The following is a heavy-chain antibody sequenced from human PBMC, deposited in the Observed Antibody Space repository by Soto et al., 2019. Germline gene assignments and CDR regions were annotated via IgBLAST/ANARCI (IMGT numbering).Heavy chain of an antibody. D-gene: IGHD3-16*01. CDR3: ARRYGWAKDYYYYYMDV. J-gene: IGHJ6*03. CDR2: IYYSGST. CDR1: GGSISSYY. V-gene: IGHV4-59*08. Sequence: SETLSLTCTVSGGSISSYYWSWFRQPAGKGLEWIGYIYYSGSTNYNPSLKSRVTISVDTSKNQFSLKLSSVTAADTAVYYCARRYGWAKDYYYYYMDVWGKGTTVTVSS.